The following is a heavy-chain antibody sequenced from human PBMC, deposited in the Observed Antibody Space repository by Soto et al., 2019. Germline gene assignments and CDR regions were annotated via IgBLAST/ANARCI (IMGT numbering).Heavy chain of an antibody. Sequence: GGSLRLSCSASGFTFSSYAMHWVRQAPGKGLEYVSAISSNGGSTYYADSVKGRFTISRDNSKNTLYLQMSSLRAEDTAVYDCVKGEGWLHFDYWGQGTLVTVA. CDR1: GFTFSSYA. J-gene: IGHJ4*02. CDR3: VKGEGWLHFDY. CDR2: ISSNGGST. V-gene: IGHV3-64D*06. D-gene: IGHD6-19*01.